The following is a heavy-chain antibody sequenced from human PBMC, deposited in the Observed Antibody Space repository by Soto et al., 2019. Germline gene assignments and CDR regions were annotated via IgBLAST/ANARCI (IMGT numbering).Heavy chain of an antibody. CDR2: IIPIFGTA. V-gene: IGHV1-69*06. J-gene: IGHJ6*02. CDR3: AYDFWSGPMGMDV. D-gene: IGHD3-3*01. CDR1: GGTFSSYA. Sequence: VSCKASGGTFSSYAISWVRQAPGQGLEWMGGIIPIFGTANYAQKFQGRVTITADKSTSTAYMELSSLRSEDTAVYYCAYDFWSGPMGMDVWGQGTTVTVSS.